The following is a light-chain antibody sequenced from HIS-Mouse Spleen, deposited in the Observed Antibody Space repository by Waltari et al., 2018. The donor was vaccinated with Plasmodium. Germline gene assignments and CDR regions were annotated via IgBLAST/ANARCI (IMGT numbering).Light chain of an antibody. CDR2: DVS. J-gene: IGLJ2*01. CDR3: SSYTSSSTVV. V-gene: IGLV2-14*03. CDR1: TSDIGGYNY. Sequence: QSALTQPASVSGSPVQSITISGTGTTSDIGGYNYIVLYQQHQGKAPKLMIYDVSNRPSGVANRFSGSKSGNTASLTISGLQAEDEADYYCSSYTSSSTVVFGGGTKLTVL.